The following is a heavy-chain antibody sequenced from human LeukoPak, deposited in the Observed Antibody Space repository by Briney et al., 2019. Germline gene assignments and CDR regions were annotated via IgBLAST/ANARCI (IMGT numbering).Heavy chain of an antibody. CDR3: ARAHYDFWSGQRRYGMDV. J-gene: IGHJ6*02. CDR2: INAGNGNT. CDR1: GYTFTSYA. Sequence: GASVKVSCKASGYTFTSYAMHWVRQAPGQRLEWMRWINAGNGNTKYSQKFQGRVTITRDTSASTAYMELSSLRSEDTAVYYCARAHYDFWSGQRRYGMDVWGQGTTVTVSS. V-gene: IGHV1-3*01. D-gene: IGHD3-3*01.